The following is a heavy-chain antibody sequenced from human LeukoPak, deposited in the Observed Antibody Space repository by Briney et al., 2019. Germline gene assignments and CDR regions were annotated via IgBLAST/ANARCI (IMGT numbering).Heavy chain of an antibody. V-gene: IGHV3-48*04. Sequence: GGSLRLSCAASGFTFSSYSMNWVRQAPGKGLEWVSYISSSSSTIYYADSVKGRFTISRDNAKNSLYLQMNSLRAEDTAVYYCARVPGWGSSWPGGDAFDIWGQGTMVTVSS. CDR1: GFTFSSYS. J-gene: IGHJ3*02. CDR2: ISSSSSTI. D-gene: IGHD6-13*01. CDR3: ARVPGWGSSWPGGDAFDI.